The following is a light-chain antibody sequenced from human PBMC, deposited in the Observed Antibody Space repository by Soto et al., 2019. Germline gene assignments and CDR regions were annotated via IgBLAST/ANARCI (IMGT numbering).Light chain of an antibody. Sequence: QSALTQPPSASGSPGQSVAISCTGTNSDIGNYNFVSWYQQHPGKAPKLMIYEVNKRPSGVPDRFSGSKSGNTASLTVSGLQPEDEADYHCQSYDSRVNGVVFGGRTKLTVL. CDR1: NSDIGNYNF. CDR3: QSYDSRVNGVV. V-gene: IGLV2-8*01. J-gene: IGLJ3*02. CDR2: EVN.